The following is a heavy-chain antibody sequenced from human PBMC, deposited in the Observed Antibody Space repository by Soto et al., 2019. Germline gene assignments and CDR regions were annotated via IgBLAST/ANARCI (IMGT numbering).Heavy chain of an antibody. CDR1: GYTFTSYY. Sequence: ASVKVSCKASGYTFTSYYMHWVQQAPGQGLEWMGIINPSGGSTSYAQKFQGRVTMTRDTSTSTVYMELSSLRSEDTAVYYCARALGYCSSTSCSSWFDPWGQGTLVTVSS. CDR3: ARALGYCSSTSCSSWFDP. V-gene: IGHV1-46*01. CDR2: INPSGGST. J-gene: IGHJ5*02. D-gene: IGHD2-2*01.